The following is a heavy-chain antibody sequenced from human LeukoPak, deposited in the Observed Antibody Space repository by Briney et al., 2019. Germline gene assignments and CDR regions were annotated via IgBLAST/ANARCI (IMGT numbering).Heavy chain of an antibody. CDR3: ANTRSYSFDI. D-gene: IGHD2-2*02. Sequence: TGGSLRLSCAASGFTVSGSYMSWVRQATGKGLEWVSIIYAGSNTYYTDSVRGRFTISRDSSKNTVYLQMNSLRAEDTAVYYCANTRSYSFDIWGQGTMVTVSS. CDR2: IYAGSNT. J-gene: IGHJ3*02. V-gene: IGHV3-66*01. CDR1: GFTVSGSY.